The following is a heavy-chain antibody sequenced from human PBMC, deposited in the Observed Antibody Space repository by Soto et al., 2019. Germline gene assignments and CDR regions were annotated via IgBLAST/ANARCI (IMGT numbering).Heavy chain of an antibody. D-gene: IGHD2-15*01. CDR3: ARDRVVVVAATTTSYYYYGMDV. Sequence: GGSLRLSCAASGFTLSSYIRNWVRQAPGKGLECVSSISSSSSYIYYAYSVKGRFTISRDNAKNSLYLQMNSLRAEDTAVYYCARDRVVVVAATTTSYYYYGMDVWGKGTTVTVYS. V-gene: IGHV3-21*01. J-gene: IGHJ6*04. CDR2: ISSSSSYI. CDR1: GFTLSSYI.